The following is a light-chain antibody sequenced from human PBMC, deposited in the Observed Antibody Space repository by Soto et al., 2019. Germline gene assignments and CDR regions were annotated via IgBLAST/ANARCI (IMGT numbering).Light chain of an antibody. Sequence: EIVLTQSPATLSLSPGERVTPSCRARQSVGSNLAWYQQKPGQAPRLLIYGASTRATGIPARFSGSGSETEFTLTISSLQAEDSAVYFCQQYNNWPTWTFGQGTKVDIK. J-gene: IGKJ1*01. CDR3: QQYNNWPTWT. CDR1: QSVGSN. V-gene: IGKV3-15*01. CDR2: GAS.